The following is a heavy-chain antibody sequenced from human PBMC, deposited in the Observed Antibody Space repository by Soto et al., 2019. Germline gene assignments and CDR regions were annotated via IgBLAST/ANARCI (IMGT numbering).Heavy chain of an antibody. Sequence: SETLSLTCTVSGGSISSSSYYWGWIRQPPGKGLEWIGSIYYSGSTYYNPSLKSRVTISVDTSKNQFSLKLSSVTAADTAVYYCATIVVPAADYYYMDVWGKGTTVTVSS. CDR3: ATIVVPAADYYYMDV. CDR2: IYYSGST. V-gene: IGHV4-39*01. J-gene: IGHJ6*03. CDR1: GGSISSSSYY. D-gene: IGHD2-2*01.